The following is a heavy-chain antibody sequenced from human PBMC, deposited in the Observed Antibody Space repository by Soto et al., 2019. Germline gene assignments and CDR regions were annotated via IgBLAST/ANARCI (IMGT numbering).Heavy chain of an antibody. CDR3: ARGAGVTTPLPFDY. J-gene: IGHJ4*02. CDR1: GGSISSYY. Sequence: NPSETLSLTCTVSGGSISSYYWSWIRQPPGKGLEWIGYIYYSGSTNYNPSLKSRVTISVDTSKNQSSLKLSSVTAADTAVYYCARGAGVTTPLPFDYWGQGALVTVSS. V-gene: IGHV4-59*01. CDR2: IYYSGST. D-gene: IGHD4-17*01.